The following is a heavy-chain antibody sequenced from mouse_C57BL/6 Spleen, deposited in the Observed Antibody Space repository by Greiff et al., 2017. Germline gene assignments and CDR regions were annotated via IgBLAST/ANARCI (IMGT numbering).Heavy chain of an antibody. CDR2: ISSGSSTI. Sequence: EVQRVESGGGLVKPGGSLKLSCAASGFTFSDYGMHWVRQAPEKGLEWVAYISSGSSTIYYADTVKGRFTISRDNAKNTLFLQMTSLRSEDTAMYYCARRAPYYAMDYWGQGTSVTVSS. V-gene: IGHV5-17*01. CDR1: GFTFSDYG. J-gene: IGHJ4*01. CDR3: ARRAPYYAMDY. D-gene: IGHD3-3*01.